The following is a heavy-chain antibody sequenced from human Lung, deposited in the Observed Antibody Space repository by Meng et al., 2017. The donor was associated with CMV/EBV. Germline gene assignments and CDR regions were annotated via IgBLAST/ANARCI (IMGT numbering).Heavy chain of an antibody. CDR3: ARGARLGYCSGANCYFNDS. D-gene: IGHD2-15*01. J-gene: IGHJ4*02. CDR1: GGSLSNYR. Sequence: SXXVSXKASGGSLSNYRLNWVRQVPGQGFQWMGGIIPILGIPDYPENFQGRVTITADTSTDTAYMHLSSLRLEDTAVYYCARGARLGYCSGANCYFNDSWGQGXWVTVSS. CDR2: IIPILGIP. V-gene: IGHV1-69*10.